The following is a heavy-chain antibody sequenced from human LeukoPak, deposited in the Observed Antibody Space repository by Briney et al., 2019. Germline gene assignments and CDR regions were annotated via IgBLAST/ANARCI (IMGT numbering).Heavy chain of an antibody. CDR3: ARVSIQLWFFDY. Sequence: SETLSLTCAVYGGSFSGYYWSWIRQPPGKGLEWIGEINHSGSTNYNPSLKSRVTISVDTSKNQFSLKLSSVTAADTAVYYCARVSIQLWFFDYWGQGTLVTVSS. J-gene: IGHJ4*02. V-gene: IGHV4-34*01. D-gene: IGHD5-18*01. CDR2: INHSGST. CDR1: GGSFSGYY.